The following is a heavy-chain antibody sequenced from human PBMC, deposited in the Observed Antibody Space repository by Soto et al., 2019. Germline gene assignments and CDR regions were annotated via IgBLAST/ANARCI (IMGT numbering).Heavy chain of an antibody. CDR3: ARHKTAGYSYSEDAFDM. CDR2: IYPGDSDI. Sequence: GESLKISCKGSGSTFTIYWIGWVRQMPGKGLEWMGNIYPGDSDIRYSPSFQGQVTISVDKSITTAYLQWSSLKATDTAMYYCARHKTAGYSYSEDAFDMWGQGTMVTVSS. D-gene: IGHD3-9*01. V-gene: IGHV5-51*01. J-gene: IGHJ3*02. CDR1: GSTFTIYW.